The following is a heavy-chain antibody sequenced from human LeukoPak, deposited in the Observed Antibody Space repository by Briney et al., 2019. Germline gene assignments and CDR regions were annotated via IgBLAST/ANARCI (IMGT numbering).Heavy chain of an antibody. D-gene: IGHD1-26*01. J-gene: IGHJ4*02. CDR3: ARVRSQWELPPGTRFDY. V-gene: IGHV7-4-1*02. Sequence: GAPVKVSCKASGYTFTSNALGWVRQAPGQGLEWMGWINTNTGNPTYAQGFTGRFVFSLDTSVSTAYLQISSLKAEDTAVYYCARVRSQWELPPGTRFDYWGQGTLVTVSS. CDR2: INTNTGNP. CDR1: GYTFTSNA.